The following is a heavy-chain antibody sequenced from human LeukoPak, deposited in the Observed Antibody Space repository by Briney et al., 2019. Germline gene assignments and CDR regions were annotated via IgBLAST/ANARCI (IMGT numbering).Heavy chain of an antibody. Sequence: GGSLRLSFAASGFTFSNHAMIWVRQAPGKGLEWVTFIQYDGSKKYYADSVKGRFTISRDNSKNTLYLQMNSLGAEDTAVYYCAREESGISIFGVVIFWGQGTLVTVSS. CDR3: AREESGISIFGVVIF. CDR2: IQYDGSKK. CDR1: GFTFSNHA. J-gene: IGHJ4*02. V-gene: IGHV3-30*02. D-gene: IGHD3-3*01.